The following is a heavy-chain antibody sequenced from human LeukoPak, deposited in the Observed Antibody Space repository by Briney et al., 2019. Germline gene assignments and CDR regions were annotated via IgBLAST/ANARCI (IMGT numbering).Heavy chain of an antibody. J-gene: IGHJ4*02. CDR1: GFTFSSYA. V-gene: IGHV3-64*01. CDR3: ARAPSPTIVVVPAAMLY. D-gene: IGHD2-2*01. CDR2: ISSNGGST. Sequence: PGGSLRLSCAASGFTFSSYAMHWVRQAPGKGLEYVSAISSNGGSTYYANSVKGRFTISRDNSKNTLYLQMGSLRAEDMAVYYCARAPSPTIVVVPAAMLYWGQGTLVTVSS.